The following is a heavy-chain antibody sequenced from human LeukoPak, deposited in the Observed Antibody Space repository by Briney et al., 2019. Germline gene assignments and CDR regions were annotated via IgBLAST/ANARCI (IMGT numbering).Heavy chain of an antibody. CDR2: INHSGST. Sequence: SETLSLTCAVYGGSFSGYYWSWIRQPPGKGLEWIGEINHSGSTNYNPSLKSRVTISVDTSKNQFSLKLSSVTAADTAVYYCARGPRTYYYGSGSRDWGQGTLVTVS. CDR1: GGSFSGYY. J-gene: IGHJ4*02. V-gene: IGHV4-34*01. CDR3: ARGPRTYYYGSGSRD. D-gene: IGHD3-10*01.